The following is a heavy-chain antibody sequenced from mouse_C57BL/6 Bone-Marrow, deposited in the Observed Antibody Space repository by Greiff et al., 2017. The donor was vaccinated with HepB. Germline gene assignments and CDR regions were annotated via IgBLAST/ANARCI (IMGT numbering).Heavy chain of an antibody. D-gene: IGHD3-1*01. Sequence: EVQLVESGEGLVKPGGSLKLSCAASGFTFSSYAMSWVRQTPEKRLEWVAYISSGGDYIYYADTVKGRFTISRDNARNTLYLQMSSLKSEDTAMYYCTRDRAGTRWFAYWGQGTLVTVSA. CDR2: ISSGGDYI. CDR1: GFTFSSYA. V-gene: IGHV5-9-1*02. J-gene: IGHJ3*01. CDR3: TRDRAGTRWFAY.